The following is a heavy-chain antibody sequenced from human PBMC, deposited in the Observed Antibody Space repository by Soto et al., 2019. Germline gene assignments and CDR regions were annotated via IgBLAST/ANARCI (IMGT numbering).Heavy chain of an antibody. CDR3: AKNGAVAGTAYYYYYGMDV. CDR1: GFTFSSYA. D-gene: IGHD6-19*01. CDR2: ISGSGGST. J-gene: IGHJ6*02. V-gene: IGHV3-23*01. Sequence: GGSLRLSCAASGFTFSSYAMSWVRQAPGKGLEWVSAISGSGGSTYYADSVKGRFTISRDNSKNTLYLQMNSLRAEDTAVYYCAKNGAVAGTAYYYYYGMDVWGQGTTVTVSS.